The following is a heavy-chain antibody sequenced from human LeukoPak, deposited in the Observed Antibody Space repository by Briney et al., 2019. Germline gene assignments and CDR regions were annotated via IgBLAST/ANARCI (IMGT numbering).Heavy chain of an antibody. CDR1: GYTFTSYD. J-gene: IGHJ4*02. V-gene: IGHV1-8*01. D-gene: IGHD3-10*01. CDR3: ARGVRRIITMVRGVIITYYFDY. CDR2: MNPNSGNT. Sequence: ASVKVSCKASGYTFTSYDINWVRQATGQGLEWMGWMNPNSGNTGYAQKFQGRVTVTRNTSISTAYMELSSLRSEDTAVYYCARGVRRIITMVRGVIITYYFDYWGQGTLVTVSS.